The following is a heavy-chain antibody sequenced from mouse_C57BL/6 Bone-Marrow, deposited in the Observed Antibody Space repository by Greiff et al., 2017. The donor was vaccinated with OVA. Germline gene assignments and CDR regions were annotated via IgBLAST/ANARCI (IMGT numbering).Heavy chain of an antibody. CDR2: IDPSDSET. CDR3: ARVGEPDYFDY. CDR1: GYTFTSYW. V-gene: IGHV1-52*01. Sequence: QVQLKQPGAELVRPGSSVKLSCKASGYTFTSYWMHWVKQRPIQGLEWIGNIDPSDSETHYNQKFKDKATLTVDKSSSTAYMQLSSLTSEDSAVYYCARVGEPDYFDYWGQGTTLTVSS. J-gene: IGHJ2*01.